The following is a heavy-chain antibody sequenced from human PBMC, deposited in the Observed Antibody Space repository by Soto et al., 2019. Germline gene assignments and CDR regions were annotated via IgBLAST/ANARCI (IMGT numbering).Heavy chain of an antibody. CDR3: SGGSGSFFAFDI. J-gene: IGHJ3*02. V-gene: IGHV4-30-2*01. D-gene: IGHD3-10*01. CDR2: IYHSGST. CDR1: GGSISSGGYS. Sequence: SETLSLTCAVSGGSISSGGYSWSWIRQPPGKGLEWIGYIYHSGSTYYNPSLKSRVTISVDRSKNQFSLKLSSVTAADTAVYYCSGGSGSFFAFDIWGQGTMVTVS.